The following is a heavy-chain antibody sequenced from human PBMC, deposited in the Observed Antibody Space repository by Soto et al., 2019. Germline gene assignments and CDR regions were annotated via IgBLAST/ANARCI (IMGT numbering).Heavy chain of an antibody. J-gene: IGHJ4*01. CDR3: AIARGADSSLDH. Sequence: PGGSLRLSCVASGFTFSNNAMHWVRQAPGKGLEWVAFISCDSSEIFYADSVKGRFTISRDNPENTLFLHMNSPRADDTAVYYCAIARGADSSLDHWGQGILVTVSS. V-gene: IGHV3-30*01. CDR2: ISCDSSEI. CDR1: GFTFSNNA. D-gene: IGHD2-21*01.